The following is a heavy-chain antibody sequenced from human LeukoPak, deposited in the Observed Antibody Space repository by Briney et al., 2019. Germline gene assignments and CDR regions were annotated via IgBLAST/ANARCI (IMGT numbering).Heavy chain of an antibody. CDR2: IYPSDSDT. CDR3: ARGTTVSRKYFFDY. CDR1: GYSFTNFW. D-gene: IGHD4-17*01. J-gene: IGHJ4*02. V-gene: IGHV5-51*01. Sequence: GESLKISCKGSGYSFTNFWIGWVRQMPGKGLEWMGIIYPSDSDTRYSPSFQGQVTISADKSISTAYLQWSSLKASDTAMYYCARGTTVSRKYFFDYWGQGTLVTVSS.